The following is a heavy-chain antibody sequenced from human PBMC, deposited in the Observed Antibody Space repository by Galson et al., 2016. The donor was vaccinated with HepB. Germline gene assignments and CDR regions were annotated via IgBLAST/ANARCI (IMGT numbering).Heavy chain of an antibody. CDR1: GFSFSDSL. V-gene: IGHV3-15*01. Sequence: SLRLSCAASGFSFSDSLMTWVRQAPGKGLEWVGLTKSKTDGGTVAYAAPVKDRSTISRDDSNNILYLQINSLTTDDTAVYYCGLGIVLAKWGQGTLVTVSS. CDR3: GLGIVLAK. D-gene: IGHD2-21*01. J-gene: IGHJ4*02. CDR2: TKSKTDGGTV.